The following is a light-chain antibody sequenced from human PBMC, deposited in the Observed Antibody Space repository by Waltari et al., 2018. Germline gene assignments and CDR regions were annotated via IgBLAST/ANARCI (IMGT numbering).Light chain of an antibody. Sequence: QSALTQPASVSGSPGQSITISCTGTSSDVGGYNYVSWYQQHPGKAPKLMIYEVSNRPPGVSNRFPGSKSGNTASLTISGLQAEDEADYYCSSYTSSSTLGFGTGTKVTVL. V-gene: IGLV2-14*01. CDR3: SSYTSSSTLG. CDR1: SSDVGGYNY. CDR2: EVS. J-gene: IGLJ1*01.